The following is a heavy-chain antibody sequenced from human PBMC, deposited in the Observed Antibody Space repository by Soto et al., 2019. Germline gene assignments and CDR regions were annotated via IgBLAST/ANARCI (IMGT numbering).Heavy chain of an antibody. CDR2: ISYDGSNK. V-gene: IGHV3-30-3*01. CDR3: ERDPGEVVNTGMDV. CDR1: GFTFSSYA. J-gene: IGHJ6*02. Sequence: GGSLRLSCAASGFTFSSYAMHWVRQAPGKGLEWVAVISYDGSNKYCADSVKGRFTISRDNSKNTLYLQMNSLRAEDTAVYYCERDPGEVVNTGMDVWGQGTTVTVSS. D-gene: IGHD3-22*01.